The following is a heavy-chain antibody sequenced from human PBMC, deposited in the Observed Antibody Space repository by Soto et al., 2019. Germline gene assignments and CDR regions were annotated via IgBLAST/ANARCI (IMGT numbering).Heavy chain of an antibody. Sequence: PSETLSLTCTVSGGSISSSNYYWGWIRQPPGKGLERIGSIYYSGNTYYNPSLKSRVTISVDTSKNQFSLKLSSVTAADTAVYHCARGEYSYGGPFDFWGQGTLVTVSS. CDR1: GGSISSSNYY. V-gene: IGHV4-39*01. CDR3: ARGEYSYGGPFDF. J-gene: IGHJ4*02. D-gene: IGHD5-18*01. CDR2: IYYSGNT.